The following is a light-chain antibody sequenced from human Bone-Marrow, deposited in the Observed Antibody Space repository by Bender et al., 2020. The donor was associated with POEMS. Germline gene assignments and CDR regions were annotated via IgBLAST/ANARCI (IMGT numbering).Light chain of an antibody. J-gene: IGLJ3*02. CDR1: SSNVGKRA. Sequence: QSVLTQPPSVSAAPGQKVTISCSGSSSNVGKRAVSWFQQVPGTAPRLLIYDNDKRHSGIPDRFSGFKSGTSATLAITGLQTGDEADYYCGTWGTSLSAGRIWLFGGGTKVTVL. V-gene: IGLV1-51*01. CDR3: GTWGTSLSAGRIWL. CDR2: DND.